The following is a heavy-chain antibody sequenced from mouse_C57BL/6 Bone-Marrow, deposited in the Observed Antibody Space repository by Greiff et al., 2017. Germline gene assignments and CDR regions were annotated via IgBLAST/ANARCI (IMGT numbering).Heavy chain of an antibody. V-gene: IGHV5-6*01. J-gene: IGHJ4*01. CDR3: ARQGYYARYY. CDR2: ISSGGSYT. CDR1: GFTFSSYG. Sequence: EVQVVESGGDLVKPGGSLKLSCAASGFTFSSYGMSWVRQTPGKRLEWVATISSGGSYTYYTDSVKGRFTISRDNAKNTLYLQMSSLKSEDTAMYYCARQGYYARYYWDQGTAVTVSS.